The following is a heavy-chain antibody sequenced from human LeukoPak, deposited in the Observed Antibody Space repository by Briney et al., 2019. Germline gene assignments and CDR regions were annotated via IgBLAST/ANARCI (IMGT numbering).Heavy chain of an antibody. J-gene: IGHJ6*03. CDR1: GFTFSNYA. CDR2: ISYDGSNK. Sequence: PGGSLRLSCAASGFTFSNYAMHWVRQAPGKGLEWVAVISYDGSNKFYAASVKGRFTISRDNSKNTLHLQMNSLRAEDTAVHYCARSLATSYYYMDVGGRGTTVTVS. D-gene: IGHD5-12*01. V-gene: IGHV3-30*04. CDR3: ARSLATSYYYMDV.